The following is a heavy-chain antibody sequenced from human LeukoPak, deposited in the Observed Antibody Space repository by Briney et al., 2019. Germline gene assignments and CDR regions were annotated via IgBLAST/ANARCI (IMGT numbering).Heavy chain of an antibody. D-gene: IGHD3-10*01. CDR2: ISYDGSNK. CDR1: RFTFSSYA. CDR3: ARENYGSGSNTPVLDY. V-gene: IGHV3-30*04. Sequence: QAGGSLRLSCAASRFTFSSYAMHWVRQAPGKGLEWVAVISYDGSNKYYADSVKGRFTISRDNSKNTLYLQMNSLRAEDTAVYYCARENYGSGSNTPVLDYWGQGTLVTVSS. J-gene: IGHJ4*02.